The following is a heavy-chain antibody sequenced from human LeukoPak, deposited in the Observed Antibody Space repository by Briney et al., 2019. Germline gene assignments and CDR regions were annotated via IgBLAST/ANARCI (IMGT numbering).Heavy chain of an antibody. CDR3: ARDGSYNGDRPLDY. V-gene: IGHV4-34*01. CDR2: INHSGST. Sequence: PSETLSLTCAVYGGSFSGYYWSWIRQSPGKGLEWIGEINHSGSTNYNPSLKSRVTISVDTSKNQFSLKVTSVTAADTAVYYCARDGSYNGDRPLDYWGQGTLVTVSS. J-gene: IGHJ4*02. CDR1: GGSFSGYY. D-gene: IGHD2-8*01.